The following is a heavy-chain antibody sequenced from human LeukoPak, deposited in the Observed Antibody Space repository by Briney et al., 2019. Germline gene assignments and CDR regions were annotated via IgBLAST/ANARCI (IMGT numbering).Heavy chain of an antibody. D-gene: IGHD3-16*01. Sequence: GESLKISCEASGYSFTTYWIGWVRQMPGKGLEWMGIIYPTDSQTIYSPSLQGQVTISADKSISTAYLQWSSLKASDSGVYYCARWGARFSGNYYFDYWGQGTLVTVSS. CDR3: ARWGARFSGNYYFDY. CDR1: GYSFTTYW. CDR2: IYPTDSQT. V-gene: IGHV5-51*01. J-gene: IGHJ4*02.